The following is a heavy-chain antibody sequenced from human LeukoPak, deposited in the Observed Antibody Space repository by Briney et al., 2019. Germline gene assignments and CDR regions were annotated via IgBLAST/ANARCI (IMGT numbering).Heavy chain of an antibody. CDR3: ARDLGRDGYSSEYFQH. CDR1: GFTFSSYS. D-gene: IGHD5-24*01. V-gene: IGHV3-21*01. J-gene: IGHJ1*01. Sequence: KPGGSLRLSCAASGFTFSSYSMNWVRQAPGKGLEWVLSISSSSSYIYYADSVKGRFTISRDNAKNSLYLQMNSLRAEDTAVYYCARDLGRDGYSSEYFQHWGQGTLVTVSS. CDR2: ISSSSSYI.